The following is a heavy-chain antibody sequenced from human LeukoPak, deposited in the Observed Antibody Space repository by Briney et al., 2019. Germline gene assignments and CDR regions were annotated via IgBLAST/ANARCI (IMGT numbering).Heavy chain of an antibody. CDR3: TSDRRDRGEGDFDD. CDR1: GFTFRSAW. Sequence: PGGSLRLSCAASGFTFRSAWMHWIRQAPGMGLEWIGCIKSKIDGGTTDYAAPVECRFTISRDDSKDTLYLQIDSLETEDTAVYYCTSDRRDRGEGDFDDWGQGTLVTVSS. CDR2: IKSKIDGGTT. V-gene: IGHV3-15*01. J-gene: IGHJ4*02. D-gene: IGHD3-10*01.